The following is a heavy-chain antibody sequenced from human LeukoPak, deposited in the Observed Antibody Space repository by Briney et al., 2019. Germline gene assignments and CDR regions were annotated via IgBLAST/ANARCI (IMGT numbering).Heavy chain of an antibody. Sequence: GGSLRLSCAASGFTFNNFGMHWVRQAPGKGLEWVSYISSSGSTIYYADSVKGRFTISRDNAKNSLYLQMNSLRAEDTAVYYCAELGITMIGGVWGKGTTVTISS. D-gene: IGHD3-10*02. J-gene: IGHJ6*04. CDR3: AELGITMIGGV. V-gene: IGHV3-48*04. CDR1: GFTFNNFG. CDR2: ISSSGSTI.